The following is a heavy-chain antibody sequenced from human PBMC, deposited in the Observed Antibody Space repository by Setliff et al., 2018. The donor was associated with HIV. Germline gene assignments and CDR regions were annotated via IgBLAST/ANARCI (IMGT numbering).Heavy chain of an antibody. Sequence: PGGSLRLSCAASGFAFSDYYMSWIRQAPGKGLEWVSYISSSGSTIYYADSVKGRFTISRDNAKNSLYLQLNSLRVDDTAVYYCAKSCDVPSKPGPYYYSMDVWGKGTTVTVSS. CDR3: AKSCDVPSKPGPYYYSMDV. V-gene: IGHV3-11*04. J-gene: IGHJ6*03. CDR2: ISSSGSTI. CDR1: GFAFSDYY. D-gene: IGHD2-2*01.